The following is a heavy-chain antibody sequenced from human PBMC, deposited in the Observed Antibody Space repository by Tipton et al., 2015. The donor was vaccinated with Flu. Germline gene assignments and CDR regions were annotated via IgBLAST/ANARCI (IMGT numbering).Heavy chain of an antibody. Sequence: LRLSCAVYGGSFRGHYWTWIRQPPGKGLEWIGEINHTGSTNYNPSLKSRVIISVDTSKNQFSLKVTSLTAADTAVYYCARGSGYANTYLDSWGRGTLVTVSS. D-gene: IGHD5-12*01. J-gene: IGHJ4*02. CDR3: ARGSGYANTYLDS. CDR1: GGSFRGHY. V-gene: IGHV4-34*01. CDR2: INHTGST.